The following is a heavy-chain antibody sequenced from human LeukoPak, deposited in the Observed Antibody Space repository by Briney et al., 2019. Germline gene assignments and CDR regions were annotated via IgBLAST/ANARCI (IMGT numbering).Heavy chain of an antibody. D-gene: IGHD3-22*01. CDR1: GFTFSSYA. J-gene: IGHJ4*02. CDR2: ISGSGGST. Sequence: GGSLRLSCAASGFTFSSYAMSWVRQAPGKGLEWVSAISGSGGSTYYADSVKGRFTISRDNSKNTLYLQMNSLRAEDTAVYYCAKTGRIYYDSSGYYLDYWGQGTLVTVSS. CDR3: AKTGRIYYDSSGYYLDY. V-gene: IGHV3-23*01.